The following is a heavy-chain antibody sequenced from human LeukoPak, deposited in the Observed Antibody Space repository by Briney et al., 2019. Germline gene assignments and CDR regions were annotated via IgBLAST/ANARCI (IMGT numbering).Heavy chain of an antibody. CDR1: GGSFSFYF. D-gene: IGHD3-10*01. CDR2: IDTRGSI. CDR3: ARDSHSGFE. J-gene: IGHJ4*02. V-gene: IGHV4-34*01. Sequence: SETPSLTCAVSGGSFSFYFCHWIRQSPGKGLEWIGEIDTRGSIKYNPSLRSRVTISLDTSRNHFSLKLASVTAADTAVYFCARDSHSGFEWGQGTLVTVSS.